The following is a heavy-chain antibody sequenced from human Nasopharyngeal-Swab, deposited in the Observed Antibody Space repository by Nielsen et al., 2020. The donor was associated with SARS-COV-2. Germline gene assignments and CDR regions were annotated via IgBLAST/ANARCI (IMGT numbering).Heavy chain of an antibody. CDR1: GFTFSSYA. D-gene: IGHD6-13*01. J-gene: IGHJ6*02. CDR3: AKSVAAAGPDYYYGLDV. CDR2: ISGSGGST. Sequence: GGSLRLSCAASGFTFSSYAMSWVRQAPGKGLEWVSAISGSGGSTYYADSVKGRFTISRDNSKNTPYLQMNSLRAEDTAVYYCAKSVAAAGPDYYYGLDVWGQGTTVTVSS. V-gene: IGHV3-23*01.